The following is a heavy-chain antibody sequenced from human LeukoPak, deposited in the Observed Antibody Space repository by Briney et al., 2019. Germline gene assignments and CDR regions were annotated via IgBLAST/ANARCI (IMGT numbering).Heavy chain of an antibody. CDR2: MYLSGTT. V-gene: IGHV4-4*02. J-gene: IGHJ4*02. CDR1: GDSINSLDL. CDR3: AGLVGRYSSGLYYYYFDY. Sequence: SGTLSLTCTVSGDSINSLDLWSWVRQPPGKGLEWIGEMYLSGTTHSNPSVKSRVTISINKSKNQFFLNLSSVTAADTAVYYCAGLVGRYSSGLYYYYFDYWGQGTLVTVSS. D-gene: IGHD3-22*01.